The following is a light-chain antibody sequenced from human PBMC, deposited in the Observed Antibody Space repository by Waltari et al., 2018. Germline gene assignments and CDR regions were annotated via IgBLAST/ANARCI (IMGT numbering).Light chain of an antibody. CDR2: DVS. CDR3: CSYAGSYTPWV. J-gene: IGLJ3*02. V-gene: IGLV2-11*01. Sequence: QSALTQPRSVSGSPGQSVTISCTGTSSDVGGYNYVSWYQQHPGKAPKLMIYDVSKRRSGVPDRFSGSKSGNTASLTISGLQAEDAADYYCCSYAGSYTPWVFGGGTKLTVL. CDR1: SSDVGGYNY.